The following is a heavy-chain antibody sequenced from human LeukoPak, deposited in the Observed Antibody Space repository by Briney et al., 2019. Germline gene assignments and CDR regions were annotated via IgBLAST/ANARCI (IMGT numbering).Heavy chain of an antibody. V-gene: IGHV3-23*01. CDR1: GFTFSSYA. CDR2: ISGSGGST. D-gene: IGHD6-13*01. J-gene: IGHJ6*02. Sequence: GGSLRLSCAASGFTFSSYAMSWVRQAPGKGLEWVSAISGSGGSTYYADSVRGRFTISRDNSKNTLYLQMNSLRAEDTAVYYCAPPGEFRSSWSTYYYYYGMDVWGQGTTVTVSS. CDR3: APPGEFRSSWSTYYYYYGMDV.